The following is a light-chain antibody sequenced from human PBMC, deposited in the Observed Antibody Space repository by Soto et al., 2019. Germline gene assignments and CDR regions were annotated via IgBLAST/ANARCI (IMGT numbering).Light chain of an antibody. CDR3: KQGSALPLVT. V-gene: IGKV3-11*01. Sequence: EVMWRDTACTLTMSPGERATRACRARQSVSSYLAWYQQKPGQAPRLLLYDASNRATGIPARFSGSGSGTDFTLTISSLEPEAFAVYYCKQGSALPLVTFGQGTRLEI. CDR2: DAS. CDR1: QSVSSY. J-gene: IGKJ5*01.